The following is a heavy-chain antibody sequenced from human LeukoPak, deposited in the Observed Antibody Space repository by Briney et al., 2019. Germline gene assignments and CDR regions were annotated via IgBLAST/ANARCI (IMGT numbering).Heavy chain of an antibody. CDR2: ISSSSSYI. CDR1: GFTFSSYS. Sequence: GGSLRLSCAASGFTFSSYSMNWVRQAPGKGLEWVSSISSSSSYIYYADSVKGRFTISRDNAKNSLYLQMNSLRAEDTAVYYCARGISPMVRGAYRLGDWGQGTLVTVSS. D-gene: IGHD3-10*01. J-gene: IGHJ4*02. V-gene: IGHV3-21*01. CDR3: ARGISPMVRGAYRLGD.